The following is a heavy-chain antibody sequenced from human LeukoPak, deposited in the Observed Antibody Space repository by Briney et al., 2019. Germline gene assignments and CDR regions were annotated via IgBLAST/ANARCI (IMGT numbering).Heavy chain of an antibody. Sequence: GGSLRLSCAASGFTFSSYAMSWVRQAPGKGLEWVSAISGSGASTYYADSVKGRFTISRDNSKNTLYLQMNSLRAEDTAVYYCAKYTGEYSSHDYWGQGTLVTVSS. J-gene: IGHJ4*02. CDR3: AKYTGEYSSHDY. V-gene: IGHV3-23*01. CDR2: ISGSGAST. D-gene: IGHD6-6*01. CDR1: GFTFSSYA.